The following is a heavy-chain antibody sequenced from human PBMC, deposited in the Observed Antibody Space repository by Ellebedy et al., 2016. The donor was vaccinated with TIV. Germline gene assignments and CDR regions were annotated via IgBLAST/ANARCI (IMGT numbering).Heavy chain of an antibody. V-gene: IGHV2-5*01. CDR3: AHRPAGWYYFDY. J-gene: IGHJ4*02. Sequence: SGPTLVKPTQTLTLTCTVSGFSLSTGGVGVGWVRQPPGKTLEWLALIYWNNNKRYSPALKSRVTITKDTSKNQVVLTMTDMDPVETGTYYCAHRPAGWYYFDYWGPGTLVTVSS. D-gene: IGHD6-19*01. CDR1: GFSLSTGGVG. CDR2: IYWNNNK.